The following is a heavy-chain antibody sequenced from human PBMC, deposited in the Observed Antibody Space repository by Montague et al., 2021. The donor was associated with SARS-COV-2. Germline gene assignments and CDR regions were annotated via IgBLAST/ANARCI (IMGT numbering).Heavy chain of an antibody. J-gene: IGHJ4*02. Sequence: ETLSLTCAVYGGPFSGYYWSWIRQPPGKGLEWIGEIYHSGSTNYNPSLKSRVTISVDTSKNQFSLRLSSVTAADTAVYYCARDRGVQYQLQMPFYFDYWGQGTLVTVSS. CDR3: ARDRGVQYQLQMPFYFDY. CDR2: IYHSGST. D-gene: IGHD2-2*01. V-gene: IGHV4-34*01. CDR1: GGPFSGYY.